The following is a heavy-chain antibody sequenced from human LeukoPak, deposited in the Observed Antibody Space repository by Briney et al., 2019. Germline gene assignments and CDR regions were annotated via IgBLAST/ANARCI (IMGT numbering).Heavy chain of an antibody. CDR1: GYTFTGYY. D-gene: IGHD2-2*01. J-gene: IGHJ4*02. Sequence: ASVKVSCKASGYTFTGYYMHWVRQAPGQGLEWMGWINPNSGGTNFAQKFQGRVTMTRDTSISTAYMELNSLRSEDTAVYYCAAQLPSDYWGQGTLVTVSS. CDR3: AAQLPSDY. CDR2: INPNSGGT. V-gene: IGHV1-2*02.